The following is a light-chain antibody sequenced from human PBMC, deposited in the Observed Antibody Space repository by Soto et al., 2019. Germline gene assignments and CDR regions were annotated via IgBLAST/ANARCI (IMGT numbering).Light chain of an antibody. Sequence: IVLTQPPCTLSLSPGERATLSCRASQSVSSSYLAWYQQKPGKAPKLLIYKASTLKSGVPSRFSGSGSGTDFTLTISRLEPEDFAVYYCQQYGSSPKTFGQGTKVDIK. V-gene: IGKV3-20*01. CDR2: KAS. J-gene: IGKJ1*01. CDR1: QSVSSSY. CDR3: QQYGSSPKT.